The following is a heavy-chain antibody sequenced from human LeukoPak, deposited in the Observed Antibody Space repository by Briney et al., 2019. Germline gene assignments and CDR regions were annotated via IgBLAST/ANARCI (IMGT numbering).Heavy chain of an antibody. CDR1: GGSIRSYY. Sequence: SETLSLTCTVSGGSIRSYYWSWIRQPPGKGLEWIGYIYYSGSTNYNPSLKSRVTISADTSKNQFSLKLSSVTAADTAVYYCARTIAAAGTEDYWGQGTLVTVSS. V-gene: IGHV4-59*01. CDR3: ARTIAAAGTEDY. J-gene: IGHJ4*02. D-gene: IGHD6-13*01. CDR2: IYYSGST.